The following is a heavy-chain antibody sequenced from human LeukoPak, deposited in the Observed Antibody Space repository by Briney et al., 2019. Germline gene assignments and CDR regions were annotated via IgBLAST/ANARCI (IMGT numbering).Heavy chain of an antibody. Sequence: GGSLRLSCAASGFTFDDYGMSWVRQAPGKGLEWVSGINWNGGSTGYADSVKGRFTISRDNSKNTLYLQMNSLRAEDTAVYYCAKDAVLARGAFDIWGQGTMVTVSS. J-gene: IGHJ3*02. CDR1: GFTFDDYG. CDR2: INWNGGST. CDR3: AKDAVLARGAFDI. D-gene: IGHD6-19*01. V-gene: IGHV3-20*04.